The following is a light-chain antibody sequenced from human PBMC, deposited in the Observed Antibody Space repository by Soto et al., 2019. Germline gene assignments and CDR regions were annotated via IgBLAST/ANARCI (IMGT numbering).Light chain of an antibody. CDR2: EVS. V-gene: IGLV2-14*01. CDR3: SSYKV. J-gene: IGLJ2*01. Sequence: QSALTQPASVSGSPGQSITISCTGTSSDVGGYNYVSWYQQHPGKAPKVMIYEVSNRPSGVSNRFSGSKSGNTASLTISGLQAEDEADYYCSSYKVFGGGTKLTVL. CDR1: SSDVGGYNY.